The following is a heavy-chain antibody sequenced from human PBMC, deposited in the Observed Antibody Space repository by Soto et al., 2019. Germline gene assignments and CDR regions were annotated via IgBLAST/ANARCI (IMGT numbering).Heavy chain of an antibody. D-gene: IGHD2-2*02. CDR1: GFTFSSYS. Sequence: GGSLRLSCAASGFTFSSYSMNWVRQAPGKGLEWVSSISSSSSYIYYADSVKGRFTISRDNAKNSVSLQMNSLRAEDTAVYYCAREYTAWPLAYGLDVWGQGTTVTVS. CDR3: AREYTAWPLAYGLDV. J-gene: IGHJ6*02. V-gene: IGHV3-21*01. CDR2: ISSSSSYI.